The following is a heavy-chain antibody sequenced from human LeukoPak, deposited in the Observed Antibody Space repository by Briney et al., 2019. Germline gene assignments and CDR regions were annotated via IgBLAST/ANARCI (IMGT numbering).Heavy chain of an antibody. V-gene: IGHV3-23*01. CDR1: GFTFSSYA. D-gene: IGHD5-24*01. J-gene: IGHJ4*02. CDR3: AKGTRWLQVFDY. CDR2: ISGSGGST. Sequence: GGSLRLSCAASGFTFSSYAMSWVRQAPGKGLEWVSAISGSGGSTYYADSVKGRFTISRDNSKNTLYLQMNSLRAEDTAVYYRAKGTRWLQVFDYWGQGTLVTVSS.